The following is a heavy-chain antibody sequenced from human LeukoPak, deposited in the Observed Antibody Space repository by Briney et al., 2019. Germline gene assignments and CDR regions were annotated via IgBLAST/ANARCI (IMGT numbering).Heavy chain of an antibody. D-gene: IGHD3-10*01. CDR1: GFTVSSNY. CDR3: AKAKPKNMVRGLIMRRESRYYFDY. J-gene: IGHJ4*02. V-gene: IGHV3-53*01. Sequence: GRSLRLSCAASGFTVSSNYMSWVRQAPGKGLEWVSVIYSGGSTYYADSVKGRFTISRDNSKSTLYIQMNSLRAEETAVYYCAKAKPKNMVRGLIMRRESRYYFDYWGQGTLVTVSS. CDR2: IYSGGST.